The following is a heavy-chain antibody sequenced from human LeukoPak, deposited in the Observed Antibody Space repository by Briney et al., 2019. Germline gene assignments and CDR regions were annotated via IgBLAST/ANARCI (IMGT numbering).Heavy chain of an antibody. CDR1: GYTFTGYY. CDR3: ARFTFGTGIESYPFNWFDP. CDR2: INPNSGGT. Sequence: ASVKVSCKASGYTFTGYYMHWVRQAPGQGLEWMGWINPNSGGTNYAQKFQGRVTMTRDTSISTAYMELSRLRSDDTAVYYCARFTFGTGIESYPFNWFDPWGQGTLVTVSS. J-gene: IGHJ5*02. V-gene: IGHV1-2*02. D-gene: IGHD3/OR15-3a*01.